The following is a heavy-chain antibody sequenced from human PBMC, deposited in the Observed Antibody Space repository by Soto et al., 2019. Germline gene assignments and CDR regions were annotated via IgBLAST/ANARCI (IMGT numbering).Heavy chain of an antibody. CDR3: ARWGTPIDY. Sequence: GASVKVSCKASGYTFTNFGISWVRQATGQGLEWMGWISAYNGNTNYAQKFQGRDTMTTDTSTSTAYMEVRSLIFYVTAVYYCARWGTPIDYWGQGTLVTVSS. CDR1: GYTFTNFG. D-gene: IGHD2-15*01. J-gene: IGHJ4*02. CDR2: ISAYNGNT. V-gene: IGHV1-18*01.